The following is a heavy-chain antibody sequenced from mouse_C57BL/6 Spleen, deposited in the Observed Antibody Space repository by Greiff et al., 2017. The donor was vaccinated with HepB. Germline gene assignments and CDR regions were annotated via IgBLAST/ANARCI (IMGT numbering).Heavy chain of an antibody. D-gene: IGHD1-1*01. CDR1: GYTFTSYW. CDR2: INPSNGGT. V-gene: IGHV1-53*01. Sequence: QVQLQQPGTELVKPGASVKLSCKASGYTFTSYWMHWVKQRPGQGLEWIGNINPSNGGTNYNEKFKSKATLTVDKSSSTAYMQLSSLTSEVSAVYYCAITTPSATGAMDYWGQGTSVTVSS. CDR3: AITTPSATGAMDY. J-gene: IGHJ4*01.